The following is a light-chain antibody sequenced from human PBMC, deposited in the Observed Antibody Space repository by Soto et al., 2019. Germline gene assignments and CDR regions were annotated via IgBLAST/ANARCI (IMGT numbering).Light chain of an antibody. CDR2: SSY. CDR1: SYNIGAGYD. CDR3: QSYDSSLSAYV. J-gene: IGLJ1*01. V-gene: IGLV1-40*01. Sequence: QSVLTQPPSVSGAPGQRVTISCTGSSYNIGAGYDVHWFQQFPGTAPKLLIYSSYNRPSGVPDRFSGSKSGTSASLAITGLQAEDEADFYCQSYDSSLSAYVFGTGTKVTVL.